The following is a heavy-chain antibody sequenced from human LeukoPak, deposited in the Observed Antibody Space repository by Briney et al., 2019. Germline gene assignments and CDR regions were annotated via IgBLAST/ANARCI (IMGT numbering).Heavy chain of an antibody. CDR3: ARLIEADPQLDR. V-gene: IGHV4-30-2*01. CDR1: GGSITSGGYY. J-gene: IGHJ5*02. D-gene: IGHD6-13*01. CDR2: IHQSGDT. Sequence: PSQTLSLTCTVSGGSITSGGYYWSWIRQPPGKGLEWIGYIHQSGDTYSNPSLKSRATVSMDRSRNQFSLNLSSVTAADTAVYYCARLIEADPQLDRWGQGILVTVSA.